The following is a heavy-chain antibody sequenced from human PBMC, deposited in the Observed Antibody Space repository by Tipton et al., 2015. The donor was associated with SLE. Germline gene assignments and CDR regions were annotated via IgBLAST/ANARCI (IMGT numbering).Heavy chain of an antibody. Sequence: TLSLTCTVSGGSISNYYWSWIRQPPGKGLYWIGYIYYSGSTNYNPSLKSRVTISVDTSKNQFSLKLSSVTAADTALYYCARMATRCAVCWFFDLWGRVTLVTVSS. D-gene: IGHD1-1*01. J-gene: IGHJ2*01. CDR2: IYYSGST. CDR1: GGSISNYY. CDR3: ARMATRCAVCWFFDL. V-gene: IGHV4-59*01.